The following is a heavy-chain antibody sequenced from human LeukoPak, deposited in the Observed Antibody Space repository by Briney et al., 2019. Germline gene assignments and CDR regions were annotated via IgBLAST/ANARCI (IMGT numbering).Heavy chain of an antibody. CDR1: GGPISNYY. Sequence: SETLSLTCAFSGGPISNYYWNWIRQSPGKGLEWIGNIYYSGSTNYNPSFKSRVTISVDTSKNQFSLKLSSVTAADTAVYYCARVGYFDRTVDYWGQGTLVTVSS. V-gene: IGHV4-59*12. CDR3: ARVGYFDRTVDY. J-gene: IGHJ4*02. CDR2: IYYSGST. D-gene: IGHD3-9*01.